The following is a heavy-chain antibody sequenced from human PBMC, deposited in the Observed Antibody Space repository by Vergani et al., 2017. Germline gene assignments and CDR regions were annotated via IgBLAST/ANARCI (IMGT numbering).Heavy chain of an antibody. CDR3: AKDMVRGVLSSNWFDP. Sequence: EVQLVASGGGLVKPGRSLRLSCAASGFTFDDYAMHWVRQAPGKGLEWVSGISWNSGSIGYADSVKGRFTISRDNAKNSLHLQMNSLRAEDTALYYCAKDMVRGVLSSNWFDPWGQGTLVTVSS. CDR1: GFTFDDYA. J-gene: IGHJ5*02. D-gene: IGHD3-10*01. V-gene: IGHV3-9*01. CDR2: ISWNSGSI.